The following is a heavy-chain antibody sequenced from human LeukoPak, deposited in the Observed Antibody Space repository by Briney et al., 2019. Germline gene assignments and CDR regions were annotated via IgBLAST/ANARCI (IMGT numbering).Heavy chain of an antibody. CDR2: IYSGGDT. J-gene: IGHJ4*02. CDR3: ARDIGGIFDS. D-gene: IGHD1-26*01. Sequence: PGGSLRLSCAASGFTVSSNFMSWVRQAPGKGLEWVSVIYSGGDTYYADSVKGRFTISRHNSKNTLYLQMNSLRAEDTAVYYCARDIGGIFDSWGQGTLVTVSS. V-gene: IGHV3-53*01. CDR1: GFTVSSNF.